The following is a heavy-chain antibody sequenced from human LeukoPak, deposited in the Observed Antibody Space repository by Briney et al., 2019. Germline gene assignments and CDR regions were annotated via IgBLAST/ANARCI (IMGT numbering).Heavy chain of an antibody. CDR2: IYWDDDK. D-gene: IGHD6-13*01. CDR3: AHRPSGYQFDY. Sequence: SGPTLVNPTKTLTLSCTFSGFSLITGGVGVGWIRQPPEKALEWLALIYWDDDKRYSPSLKSRLTITKDTSKNQVVLTMTNMDPVDTSSYCCAHRPSGYQFDYWGQGTLVTVSS. V-gene: IGHV2-5*02. J-gene: IGHJ4*02. CDR1: GFSLITGGVG.